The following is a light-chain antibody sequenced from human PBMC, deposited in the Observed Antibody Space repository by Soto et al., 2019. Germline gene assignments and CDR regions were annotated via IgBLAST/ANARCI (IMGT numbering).Light chain of an antibody. CDR2: AAS. V-gene: IGKV1-6*01. CDR3: LQDHDDSWT. Sequence: IQMTQSPSSLSASVGDRVTITCRASQGISTYLNWYHQKPGKAPTLLIYAASNLQSGVPSRFRGSRSGTEFTLTVSSLQPEDFATYYCLQDHDDSWTFGQGTKVDIK. J-gene: IGKJ1*01. CDR1: QGISTY.